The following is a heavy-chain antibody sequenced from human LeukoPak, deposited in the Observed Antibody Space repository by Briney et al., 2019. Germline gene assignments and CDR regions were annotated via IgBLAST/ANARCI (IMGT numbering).Heavy chain of an antibody. D-gene: IGHD2-21*01. J-gene: IGHJ4*02. V-gene: IGHV1-69*13. CDR1: GGTFSSYA. CDR2: IIPIFGTA. CDR3: AREVLGGYCNDY. Sequence: ASVKVSCKASGGTFSSYAISWVRQAPGQGLEWMGGIIPIFGTANYAQKFQGRVTITADESTSTAYMELSSLRSEDTAVYYCAREVLGGYCNDYWGQGTLVTVSS.